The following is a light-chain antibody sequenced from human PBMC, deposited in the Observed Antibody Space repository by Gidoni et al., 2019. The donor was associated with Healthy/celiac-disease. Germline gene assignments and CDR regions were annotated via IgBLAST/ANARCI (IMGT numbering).Light chain of an antibody. CDR2: DAS. Sequence: EIVLTQSPAPLPLSPEERATLSCRASQSVSSYLAWYQQKPGQAPRLLIYDASNRATGIPARFSGSGSGTDFTLTISSLEPEDFAVYYCQQRSNWWTFGQGTKVEIK. V-gene: IGKV3-11*01. CDR3: QQRSNWWT. CDR1: QSVSSY. J-gene: IGKJ1*01.